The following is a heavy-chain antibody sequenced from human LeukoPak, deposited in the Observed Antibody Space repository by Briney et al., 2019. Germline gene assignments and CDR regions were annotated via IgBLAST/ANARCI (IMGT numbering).Heavy chain of an antibody. CDR1: GGCISSYY. CDR2: IYYTGST. J-gene: IGHJ4*02. CDR3: ARYYCTGGICYYFDY. D-gene: IGHD2-8*02. V-gene: IGHV4-59*01. Sequence: SETLSLTCTVSGGCISSYYWSWIRQPPGKGLERIRYIYYTGSTNYNPSLKSRVTISVDTSKNQFSLKFSSVTAADTAVYYCARYYCTGGICYYFDYWGQGTLVTVSS.